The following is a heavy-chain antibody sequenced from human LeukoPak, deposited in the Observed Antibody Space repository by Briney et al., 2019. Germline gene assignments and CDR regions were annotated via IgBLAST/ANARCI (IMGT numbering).Heavy chain of an antibody. V-gene: IGHV3-74*01. Sequence: PGGSLRLSCAVSGFTFSSYWTHWVRQAPGKGLVWVSRIDRDGSRINYADSVKGRFTISRDNGKNTLFLQMNSLRPEDTAVYYCAFHNSSGNFGYWGQGTLVTVSS. CDR3: AFHNSSGNFGY. CDR2: IDRDGSRI. J-gene: IGHJ4*02. D-gene: IGHD3-22*01. CDR1: GFTFSSYW.